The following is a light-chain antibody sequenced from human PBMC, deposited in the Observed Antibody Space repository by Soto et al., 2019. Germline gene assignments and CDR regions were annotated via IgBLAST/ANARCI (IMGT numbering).Light chain of an antibody. CDR3: SHNVYSSTI. Sequence: EIVLTQSPGTLSLSPGERATLSCRASQSIGSSYLAWYQQKPGQAPRLLIYGASSRATDIPDRFSVSGSGTDFTFTIGRLDPKVLAVYYCSHNVYSSTIFAQGTKLEIK. CDR2: GAS. CDR1: QSIGSSY. V-gene: IGKV3-20*01. J-gene: IGKJ2*01.